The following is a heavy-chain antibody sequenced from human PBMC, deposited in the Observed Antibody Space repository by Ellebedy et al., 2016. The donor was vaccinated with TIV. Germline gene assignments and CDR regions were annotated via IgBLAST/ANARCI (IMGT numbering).Heavy chain of an antibody. CDR1: GYSFTTHW. J-gene: IGHJ1*01. V-gene: IGHV5-51*01. D-gene: IGHD6-13*01. Sequence: GESLKISCKGSGYSFTTHWIGWVRQMPGKGLEWMGIIYPWDSDTTYSPSFQGQVTFSADKSFSTAYLQWSSLRASDTAMYFCAKIDIAEGRENFHHWGQGTLVTVSS. CDR3: AKIDIAEGRENFHH. CDR2: IYPWDSDT.